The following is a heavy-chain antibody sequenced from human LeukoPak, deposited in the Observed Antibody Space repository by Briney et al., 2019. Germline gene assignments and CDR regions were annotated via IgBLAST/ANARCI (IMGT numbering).Heavy chain of an antibody. Sequence: GGSLRLSCAASGLTFSSYDMHWVRQATGKGLEWVSAIGTAGDTYYPGSVKGRFTISRENAKNSLYLQMNSLRAEDTAVYYCARVSSYDFWSGYYPFDYWGQGTLVTVSS. V-gene: IGHV3-13*01. D-gene: IGHD3-3*01. CDR2: IGTAGDT. CDR1: GLTFSSYD. J-gene: IGHJ4*02. CDR3: ARVSSYDFWSGYYPFDY.